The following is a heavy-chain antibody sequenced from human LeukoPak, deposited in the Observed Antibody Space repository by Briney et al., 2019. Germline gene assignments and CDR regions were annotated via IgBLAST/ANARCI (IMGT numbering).Heavy chain of an antibody. V-gene: IGHV4-4*07. J-gene: IGHJ4*02. CDR3: ARDRSGDLNYFDY. CDR1: GGSISSYF. Sequence: PSETLSLTCTVSGGSISSYFWSWIRQPAGKGLEWIGRIYTSGSTDYNPSLKSRVTISADKSTNQFSLKLSSVTAADTAMYYCARDRSGDLNYFDYWGQGTLVTVSS. D-gene: IGHD3-3*01. CDR2: IYTSGST.